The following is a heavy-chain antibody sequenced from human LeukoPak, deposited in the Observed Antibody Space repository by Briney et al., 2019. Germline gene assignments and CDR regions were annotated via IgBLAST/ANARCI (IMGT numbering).Heavy chain of an antibody. J-gene: IGHJ4*02. CDR3: ARFRDDFPDY. CDR2: IFPGDSDS. D-gene: IGHD5-24*01. CDR1: GYSFTSYW. Sequence: GESLKISCKGSGYSFTSYWIGWVSQMPGKGLEWMGIIFPGDSDSRYSPSFQGQVTISVDKSISTAYLQWNSLKASDTAIYYCARFRDDFPDYWGQGTLIIVSS. V-gene: IGHV5-51*01.